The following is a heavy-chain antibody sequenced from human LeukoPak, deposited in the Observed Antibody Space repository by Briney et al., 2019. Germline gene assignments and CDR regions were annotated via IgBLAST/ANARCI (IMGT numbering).Heavy chain of an antibody. Sequence: PSETLSLTCAVSGGSISTSSYSWSWIRQPPGKGLEWIGYMYSSGSSFYNPSLKSGVSISVDTSKNQFSLKMSSVTAADTAVYYCARVVVIAATWFDPWGQGTLVTVSS. CDR3: ARVVVIAATWFDP. D-gene: IGHD2-15*01. CDR2: MYSSGSS. CDR1: GGSISTSSYS. V-gene: IGHV4-30-4*07. J-gene: IGHJ5*02.